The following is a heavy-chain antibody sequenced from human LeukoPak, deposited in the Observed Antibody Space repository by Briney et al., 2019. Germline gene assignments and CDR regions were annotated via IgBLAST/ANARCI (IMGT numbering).Heavy chain of an antibody. V-gene: IGHV4-4*02. CDR3: ASSNYGDYGAFDI. Sequence: PSGTLSLTCAVSGGSISSSNWWSWVRQPPGKGLEWIGEIYHSGSTNYNPSLKSRVTISVDKSKNQFSLKLSSVTAADTAVYYCASSNYGDYGAFDIWGQGTMVTVSS. D-gene: IGHD4-17*01. CDR2: IYHSGST. CDR1: GGSISSSNW. J-gene: IGHJ3*02.